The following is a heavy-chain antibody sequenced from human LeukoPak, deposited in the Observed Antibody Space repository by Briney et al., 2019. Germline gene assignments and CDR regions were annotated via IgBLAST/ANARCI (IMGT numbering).Heavy chain of an antibody. V-gene: IGHV4-34*01. CDR1: GGSFSGYY. CDR2: INHSGST. D-gene: IGHD6-13*01. Sequence: PETLSLTCAVYGGSFSGYYWSWIRQPPGKGLEWIGEINHSGSTNYNPSLKSRVTISVDTSKNQFSLKLSSVTAADTAVYYCARAGIAAAGPWDYWGQGTLVTVSS. J-gene: IGHJ4*02. CDR3: ARAGIAAAGPWDY.